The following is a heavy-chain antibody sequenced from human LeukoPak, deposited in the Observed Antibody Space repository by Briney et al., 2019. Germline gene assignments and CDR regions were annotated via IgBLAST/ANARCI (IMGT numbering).Heavy chain of an antibody. CDR1: GYSFTSYW. Sequence: GASLQISCKGSGYSFTSYWIGWVRQMPGKGLEWMGIIYPGDSDTRYSTSFQGQVTISADKSISTAYLQWSSLKASDTAMYYCARKRYCSSTSCYGMDVWGQGTTVTVSS. V-gene: IGHV5-51*01. D-gene: IGHD2-2*01. J-gene: IGHJ6*02. CDR3: ARKRYCSSTSCYGMDV. CDR2: IYPGDSDT.